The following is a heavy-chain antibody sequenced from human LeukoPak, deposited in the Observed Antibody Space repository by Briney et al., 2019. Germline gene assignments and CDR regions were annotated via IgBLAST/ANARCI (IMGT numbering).Heavy chain of an antibody. J-gene: IGHJ6*03. CDR2: IYYSGST. V-gene: IGHV4-59*01. D-gene: IGHD3-9*01. Sequence: PSETLSLTCTVSGGSISSYYWSWIRQPPGKGLEWIGYIYYSGSTNYNPSLKSRVTISVDASKNQFSLKLSSVTAADTAVYYCAREGSCDILTGYYYYYMDVWGKGTTVTVSS. CDR1: GGSISSYY. CDR3: AREGSCDILTGYYYYYMDV.